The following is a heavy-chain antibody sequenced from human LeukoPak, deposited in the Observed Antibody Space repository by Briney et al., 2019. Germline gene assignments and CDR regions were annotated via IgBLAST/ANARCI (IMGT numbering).Heavy chain of an antibody. CDR1: GFTFDDYA. D-gene: IGHD5-18*01. Sequence: PGGSLRLSCAASGFTFDDYAMYWVRQVPGKGLEWVSGISWESGSITYADSVKGRFTISRDNAKNSLYLQMNNLKPEDTALYYCAKDIESYTYGQYAFDFWGQGTMVTVSS. CDR2: ISWESGSI. J-gene: IGHJ3*01. CDR3: AKDIESYTYGQYAFDF. V-gene: IGHV3-9*01.